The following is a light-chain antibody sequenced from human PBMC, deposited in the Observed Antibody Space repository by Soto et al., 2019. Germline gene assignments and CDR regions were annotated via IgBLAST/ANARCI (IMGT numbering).Light chain of an antibody. Sequence: LTQPRSVSGSPGQSVTISCTGTSSDVGGYNYVSWYQQHPGKAPKLMIYDVSKRPSGVPDRFSGSKSGNTASLTISGLQAEDEADYYCCSYAGSYTYVFGSGTKVTVL. J-gene: IGLJ1*01. CDR3: CSYAGSYTYV. V-gene: IGLV2-11*01. CDR2: DVS. CDR1: SSDVGGYNY.